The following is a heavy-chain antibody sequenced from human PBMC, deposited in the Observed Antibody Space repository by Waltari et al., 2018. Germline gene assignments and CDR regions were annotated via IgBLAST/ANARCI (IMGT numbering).Heavy chain of an antibody. D-gene: IGHD2-15*01. CDR3: ARDRGRGLYLDS. Sequence: LQLQQSGPGLVKPSESLSLTCAVSGDSMTGRDWWSWVRQPRGKGLEWIGQIHRSGKTHYNPSLESRVTLSIDTSNKQFSLKVPSATAADTAVYYCARDRGRGLYLDSWGQGTLVTVSP. J-gene: IGHJ4*02. V-gene: IGHV4-4*02. CDR2: IHRSGKT. CDR1: GDSMTGRDW.